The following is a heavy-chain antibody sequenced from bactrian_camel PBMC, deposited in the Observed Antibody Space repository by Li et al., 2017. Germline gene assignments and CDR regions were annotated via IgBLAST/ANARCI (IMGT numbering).Heavy chain of an antibody. CDR3: AAGRATWSERLSQWECDWTS. CDR1: RYMYRNSG. Sequence: VQLVESGGGSVQVGGSLRISCTVSRYMYRNSGMAWNRRAPGKESEGVATIDSDGRTTYEDAVKGRFTISRDNAKNTLYLQMSSLKPEDTAKYVCAAGRATWSERLSQWECDWTSWGQGTQVTVS. CDR2: IDSDGRT. D-gene: IGHD4*01. J-gene: IGHJ6*01. V-gene: IGHV3S53*01.